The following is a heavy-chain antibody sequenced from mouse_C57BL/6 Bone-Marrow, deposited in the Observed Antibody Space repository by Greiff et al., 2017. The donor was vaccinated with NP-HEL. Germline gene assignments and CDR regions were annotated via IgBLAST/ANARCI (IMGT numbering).Heavy chain of an antibody. J-gene: IGHJ4*01. CDR1: GFTFSDYG. V-gene: IGHV5-17*01. CDR3: AYMDY. CDR2: ISGGSSTI. Sequence: EVQGVESGGGLVKPGGSLKLSCAASGFTFSDYGMHWVRQAPEKGLEWVAYISGGSSTIYYADTVKGRCTISRDNAKNTRFLQMTSLRSEDTAMYYCAYMDYWGQGTSVTVTS.